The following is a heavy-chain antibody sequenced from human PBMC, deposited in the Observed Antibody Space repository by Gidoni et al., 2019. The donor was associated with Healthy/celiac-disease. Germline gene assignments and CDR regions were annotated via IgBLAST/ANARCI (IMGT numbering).Heavy chain of an antibody. CDR3: ASASVATAPYQLLLYPFDY. D-gene: IGHD2-2*01. J-gene: IGHJ4*02. CDR2: ISSNGGST. Sequence: EVQLVESGGGLVQPGGSLRLSCAAAGFTFSSYAMHWVRQAPGKGLEYVSAISSNGGSTYYANSVKCRFTISRDNSKNTLYLQMGSLRAEDMAVYYCASASVATAPYQLLLYPFDYWGQGTLVTVSS. CDR1: GFTFSSYA. V-gene: IGHV3-64*01.